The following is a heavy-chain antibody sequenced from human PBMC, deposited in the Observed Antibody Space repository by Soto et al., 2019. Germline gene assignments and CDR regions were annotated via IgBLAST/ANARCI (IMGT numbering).Heavy chain of an antibody. Sequence: SETLSLTCTVSGGSISSGDYYWSWIRQPPGKGLEWIGYIYYSGSTYYNPSLKSRVTISVDTSKNQFSLKLSSVTAADTAVYYCARRRGYSYGYVQDWGQGTLVTVSS. V-gene: IGHV4-30-4*01. D-gene: IGHD5-18*01. CDR1: GGSISSGDYY. J-gene: IGHJ4*02. CDR2: IYYSGST. CDR3: ARRRGYSYGYVQD.